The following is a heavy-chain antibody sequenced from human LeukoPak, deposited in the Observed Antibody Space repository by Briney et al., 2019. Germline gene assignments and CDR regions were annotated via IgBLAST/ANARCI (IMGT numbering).Heavy chain of an antibody. CDR3: ARDRSAEYFDL. CDR2: FYPSGTT. J-gene: IGHJ2*01. D-gene: IGHD2-15*01. CDR1: GGSIISYY. V-gene: IGHV4-4*07. Sequence: SETLSLTCTVSGGSIISYYWSWIRQPAGKGLEWIGRFYPSGTTNYNPSLKSRVTMSLDTSRNQFSLKLSSVTAADTAVYYCARDRSAEYFDLWGRGTLVTVSS.